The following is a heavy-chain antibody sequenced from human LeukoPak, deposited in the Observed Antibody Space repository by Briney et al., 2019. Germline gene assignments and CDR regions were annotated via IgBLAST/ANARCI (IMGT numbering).Heavy chain of an antibody. CDR3: ARLGRYDYVWGTPV. V-gene: IGHV4-39*07. J-gene: IGHJ4*02. CDR2: IYYSGIT. Sequence: SETLSLTCTVSGASISSRSYYWGWIRQPPGEGLEYIGGIYYSGITYYSPSLKSRVTISLDTSKNQFSLKLSSVTAADTAVYYCARLGRYDYVWGTPVWGQGTLVTVSS. CDR1: GASISSRSYY. D-gene: IGHD3-16*01.